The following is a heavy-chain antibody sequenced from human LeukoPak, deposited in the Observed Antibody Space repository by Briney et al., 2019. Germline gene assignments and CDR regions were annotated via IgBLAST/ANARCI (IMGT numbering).Heavy chain of an antibody. D-gene: IGHD1-26*01. CDR3: ARGQYSGSCFDN. CDR1: GGSISNYL. J-gene: IGHJ4*02. CDR2: IYYSGST. V-gene: IGHV4-59*01. Sequence: SETLSLTCTVSGGSISNYLWSWIRQPPGKGLEWIGYIYYSGSTNYNPSLKSRVTILVDTSTNQFSLKVSSVTAADTAVYYCARGQYSGSCFDNWGQGSLVTASS.